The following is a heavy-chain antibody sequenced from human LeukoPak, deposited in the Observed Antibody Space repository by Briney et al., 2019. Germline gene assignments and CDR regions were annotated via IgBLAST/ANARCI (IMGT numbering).Heavy chain of an antibody. D-gene: IGHD3-9*01. CDR1: GYTFTSYG. Sequence: ASVKVSCKASGYTFTSYGISWVRQAPGQGLEWMGWISAYNGNTNYAQKFQGRVTMTRNTSISTAYMELSSLGSEDTAVYYCARGIGYDILTGYSSNWFDPWGQGTLVTVSS. J-gene: IGHJ5*02. CDR2: ISAYNGNT. CDR3: ARGIGYDILTGYSSNWFDP. V-gene: IGHV1-18*01.